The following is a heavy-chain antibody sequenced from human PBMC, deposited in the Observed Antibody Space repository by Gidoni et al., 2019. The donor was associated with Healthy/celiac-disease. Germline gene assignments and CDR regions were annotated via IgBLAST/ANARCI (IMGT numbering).Heavy chain of an antibody. Sequence: VQLVQSGAEVKTPEASVKVSCKASGYTFPSYDINWGRPAPGQGLEWMGWMNPNRGNTGDEQKFQGRVTMTMNTSISTAYMELSSLRSEDTGGYYGARGGFWSGYLSVYYYYGMDVWGQGTTVTVSS. J-gene: IGHJ6*02. CDR1: GYTFPSYD. CDR2: MNPNRGNT. V-gene: IGHV1-8*01. CDR3: ARGGFWSGYLSVYYYYGMDV. D-gene: IGHD3-3*01.